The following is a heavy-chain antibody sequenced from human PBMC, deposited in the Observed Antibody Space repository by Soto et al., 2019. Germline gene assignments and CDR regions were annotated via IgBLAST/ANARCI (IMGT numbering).Heavy chain of an antibody. CDR2: INGTGTET. V-gene: IGHV3-23*01. CDR3: AKDYRGAEWSLDH. CDR1: GFLFWKYA. J-gene: IGHJ2*01. D-gene: IGHD3-10*01. Sequence: GGSLRLSCAALGFLFWKYAMSWVRQAPGTGPEWVSAINGTGTETFYADSVEGRFTISRDNSKNTLYLQMDSLRAEDTAIYYCAKDYRGAEWSLDHWGRGNLVTVSS.